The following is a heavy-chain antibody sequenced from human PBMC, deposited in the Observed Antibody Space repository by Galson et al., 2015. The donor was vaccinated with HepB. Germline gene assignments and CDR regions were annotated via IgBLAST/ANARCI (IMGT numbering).Heavy chain of an antibody. CDR2: ISSSSNYI. D-gene: IGHD3-22*01. Sequence: SLRLSCAASGFSFSSYSMNWVRQAPVKGLEWVSFISSSSNYIYYADSVKGRFTISRDNAKNSLYLQMNSLRAEDTALYYCARRTSSSGYSTPFDYWGQGTLVTVSS. V-gene: IGHV3-21*01. CDR1: GFSFSSYS. J-gene: IGHJ4*02. CDR3: ARRTSSSGYSTPFDY.